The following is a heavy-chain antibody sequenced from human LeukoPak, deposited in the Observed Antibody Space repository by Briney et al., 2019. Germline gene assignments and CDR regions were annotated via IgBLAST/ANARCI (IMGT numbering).Heavy chain of an antibody. CDR3: AKGHSIYDILTGYYFDY. V-gene: IGHV3-30*02. Sequence: GGSLRLSCAASGFTFSSYGMHWVRQAPGKGLEWVAFIRYDGSNKYYADSVKGRFTISRDNSKNTLYLQMNSLRAEDTAVYYCAKGHSIYDILTGYYFDYWGQGTLVTVSS. D-gene: IGHD3-9*01. CDR1: GFTFSSYG. CDR2: IRYDGSNK. J-gene: IGHJ4*02.